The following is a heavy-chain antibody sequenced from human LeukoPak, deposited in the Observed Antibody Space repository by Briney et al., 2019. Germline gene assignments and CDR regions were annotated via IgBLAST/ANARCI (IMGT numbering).Heavy chain of an antibody. CDR2: INHSGST. CDR1: GVSFSGYY. V-gene: IGHV4-34*01. CDR3: ARGRGAMVRAIAYYYGMDV. D-gene: IGHD3-10*01. J-gene: IGHJ6*02. Sequence: PSETLSLTCAVYGVSFSGYYWSWIRQPPGKGLEWIGEINHSGSTNYNPSLKSRVTISVDTSKNQFSLKLSSVTAADTAVYYCARGRGAMVRAIAYYYGMDVWGQGTTVTVSS.